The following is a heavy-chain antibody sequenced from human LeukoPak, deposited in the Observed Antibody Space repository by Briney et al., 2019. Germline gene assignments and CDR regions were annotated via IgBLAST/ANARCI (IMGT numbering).Heavy chain of an antibody. CDR2: IYYSGST. CDR1: GGSISSSSYY. J-gene: IGHJ5*02. V-gene: IGHV4-39*07. D-gene: IGHD6-19*01. CDR3: ARVLSSGWPQPWFDP. Sequence: PSETLSLTCTVSGGSISSSSYYWGWIRQPPGKGLEWIGSIYYSGSTYYNPSLKSRVTISVDTSKNQFSLKLSSVTAADTAVYYCARVLSSGWPQPWFDPWGQGTLVTVSS.